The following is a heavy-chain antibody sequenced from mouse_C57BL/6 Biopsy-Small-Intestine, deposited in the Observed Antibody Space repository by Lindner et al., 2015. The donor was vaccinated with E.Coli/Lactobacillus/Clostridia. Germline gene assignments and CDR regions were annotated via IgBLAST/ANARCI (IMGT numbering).Heavy chain of an antibody. CDR2: INTAYGST. CDR3: ARGNFPDY. CDR1: GYTFNNFA. V-gene: IGHV1-22*01. Sequence: SVKVSCKASGYTFNNFAVHWVRQAPGQRLEWMGWINTAYGSTQLSQKFQGRVTITRDTSASTAYMELTSLTSEDTAIYYCARGNFPDYWGQGTLVTVS. J-gene: IGHJ3*01.